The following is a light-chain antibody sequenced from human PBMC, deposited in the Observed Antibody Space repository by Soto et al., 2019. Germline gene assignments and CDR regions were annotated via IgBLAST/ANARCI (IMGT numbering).Light chain of an antibody. CDR2: GAS. J-gene: IGKJ1*01. CDR1: QSVSSN. V-gene: IGKV3-20*01. Sequence: EIVMTQSPATLSVSPGERATLSCRASQSVSSNLAWYQQRAGQAPRLLIYGASSRAAGIPDRFRGSGSGTDFTLTISRLEPEDFAVYYCQRYGGLFGQGTKVDIK. CDR3: QRYGGL.